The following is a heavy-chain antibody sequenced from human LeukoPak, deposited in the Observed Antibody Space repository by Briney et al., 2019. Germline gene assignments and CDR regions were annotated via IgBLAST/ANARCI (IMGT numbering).Heavy chain of an antibody. V-gene: IGHV4-59*01. CDR3: ARAGWVAATGYYYYGMDV. Sequence: SETLSLTCTVSGGSISGYYWSWIRQPPGKGLEWIGYIYYSGSTNYNPSLKSRVTISVDTSKNQFSLKLSSVTAADTAVYYCARAGWVAATGYYYYGMDVWGQGTTITVS. D-gene: IGHD2-15*01. CDR2: IYYSGST. J-gene: IGHJ6*02. CDR1: GGSISGYY.